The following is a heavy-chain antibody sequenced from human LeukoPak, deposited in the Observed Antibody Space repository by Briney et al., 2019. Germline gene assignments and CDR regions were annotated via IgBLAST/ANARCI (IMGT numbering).Heavy chain of an antibody. CDR2: IYPGDSDT. D-gene: IGHD7-27*01. CDR1: GYSFTNYW. V-gene: IGHV5-51*01. Sequence: GESLKISCKGSGYSFTNYWIGWVRQMPGKGLEWMGIIYPGDSDTRYSPSFQGQVTISADESISTAYLQWSSLKASDTASYYCARQTGDLSIGAFDIWGQGTMVTVSS. CDR3: ARQTGDLSIGAFDI. J-gene: IGHJ3*02.